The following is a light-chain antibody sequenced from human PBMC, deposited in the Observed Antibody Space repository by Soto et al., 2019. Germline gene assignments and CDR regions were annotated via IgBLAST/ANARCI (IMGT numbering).Light chain of an antibody. Sequence: QSVLTQSPSASASLGASVKLTCTLSSGHSSYAIAWHQQQPGKGPRYLMKLNSGGSHSKGDGIPDRFSGSSSGAERYLTISSLQSEDEADYYCQTLGTGIRVFGGGTKLTVL. CDR2: LNSGGSH. CDR3: QTLGTGIRV. V-gene: IGLV4-69*01. J-gene: IGLJ3*02. CDR1: SGHSSYA.